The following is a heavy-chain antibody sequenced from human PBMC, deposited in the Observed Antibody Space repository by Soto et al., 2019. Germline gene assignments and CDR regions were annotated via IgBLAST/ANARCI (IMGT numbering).Heavy chain of an antibody. J-gene: IGHJ6*02. CDR1: GGTFSSYA. D-gene: IGHD2-2*02. CDR2: IIPIFGTA. CDR3: ARRAVAAIPSGYYYGMDV. V-gene: IGHV1-69*13. Sequence: GASVKVSCKASGGTFSSYAISWARQAPGQGLEWMGGIIPIFGTANYAQKFQGRVTITADESTSTAYMELSSLRSEDTAVYYCARRAVAAIPSGYYYGMDVWGQGTTVTVSS.